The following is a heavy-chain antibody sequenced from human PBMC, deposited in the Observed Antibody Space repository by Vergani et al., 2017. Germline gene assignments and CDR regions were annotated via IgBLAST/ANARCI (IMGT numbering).Heavy chain of an antibody. V-gene: IGHV1-46*03. CDR2: ISPDGVST. J-gene: IGHJ4*02. D-gene: IGHD3-9*01. CDR1: GYTFTAYY. CDR3: AREPPLTGFFDY. Sequence: QVQLVQSGAEVGKPGASVKISCKASGYTFTAYYIHWVRQAPEQGLEWVGVISPDGVSTFYAQKFQSRVTITRDTSTSTVYVEVTSLRSDDTAVYYCAREPPLTGFFDYWGQGTLVTVSS.